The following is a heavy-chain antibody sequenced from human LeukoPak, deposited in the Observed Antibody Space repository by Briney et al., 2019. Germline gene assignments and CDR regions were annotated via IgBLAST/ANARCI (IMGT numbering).Heavy chain of an antibody. J-gene: IGHJ6*03. D-gene: IGHD2-15*01. V-gene: IGHV4-59*12. Sequence: PSETLSLTCTVSGGSISSYYWSWIRQPPGKGLEWIGNIYYSGSTNYNPSLKSRVTISVDTSKNQFALKLSSVTAADTAVYYCARAYCSGGSCYSAYYYYYMDVWGKGTTVTISS. CDR3: ARAYCSGGSCYSAYYYYYMDV. CDR1: GGSISSYY. CDR2: IYYSGST.